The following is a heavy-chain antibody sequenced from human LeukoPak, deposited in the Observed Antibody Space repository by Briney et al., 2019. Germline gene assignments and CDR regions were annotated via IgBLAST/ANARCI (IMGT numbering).Heavy chain of an antibody. J-gene: IGHJ4*02. V-gene: IGHV3-21*01. D-gene: IGHD6-19*01. Sequence: PGGSLRLSCAASGFTFNTYAMTWVRQAPGKGLEWVSSISGNSAFIYYADSVRGRFTISRDNAKNSLYPQMSSLRAEDTAVYYCARGHTSGWSNFDCWGLGTLVTVSS. CDR2: ISGNSAFI. CDR3: ARGHTSGWSNFDC. CDR1: GFTFNTYA.